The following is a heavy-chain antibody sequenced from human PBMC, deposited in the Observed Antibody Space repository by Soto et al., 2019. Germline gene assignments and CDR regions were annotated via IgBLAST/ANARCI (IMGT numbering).Heavy chain of an antibody. CDR1: GYTFTACY. V-gene: IGHV1-2*04. J-gene: IGHJ6*02. Sequence: ASVKVSCKASGYTFTACYMHWVRQAPGQGSEWMGWINPNSGGTNYAQKFQGWVTMTRDTSISTAYMELSRLRSDDTAVYYCAREYGSGSYRSDGYYGMAVWGQGTTVTVSS. CDR2: INPNSGGT. D-gene: IGHD3-10*01. CDR3: AREYGSGSYRSDGYYGMAV.